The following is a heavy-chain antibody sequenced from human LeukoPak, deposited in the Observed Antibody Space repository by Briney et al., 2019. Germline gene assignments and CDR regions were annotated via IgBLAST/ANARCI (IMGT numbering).Heavy chain of an antibody. CDR3: ARGAAYFIVVVPAAGGYMDV. D-gene: IGHD2-2*01. V-gene: IGHV4-34*01. CDR1: GGSFSGYY. Sequence: SETLSLTCAVYGGSFSGYYWSWIRQPPGKGLEWIGEINHSGSTNYNPSLKSRVTISVDTSKNQFSLKLSSVTAADTAVYYCARGAAYFIVVVPAAGGYMDVWGKGTTVTVSS. J-gene: IGHJ6*03. CDR2: INHSGST.